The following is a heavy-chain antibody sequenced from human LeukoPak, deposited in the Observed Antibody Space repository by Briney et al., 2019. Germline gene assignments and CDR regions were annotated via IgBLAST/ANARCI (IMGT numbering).Heavy chain of an antibody. J-gene: IGHJ4*02. V-gene: IGHV3-21*01. CDR3: ARDGHGDHYGSGSYFDY. CDR2: ISSSSSYI. D-gene: IGHD3-10*01. Sequence: GGSLRLSCAASGFTFSSYSMNWVRQAPGKGLEWVSSISSSSSYIYYADSVKGRFTISRDNAKNSLYLQMNSLRAEDTAVYYCARDGHGDHYGSGSYFDYWGQGTLVTVSS. CDR1: GFTFSSYS.